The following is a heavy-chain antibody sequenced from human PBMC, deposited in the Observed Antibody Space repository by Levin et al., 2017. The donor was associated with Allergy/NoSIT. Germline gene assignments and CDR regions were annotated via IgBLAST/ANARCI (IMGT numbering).Heavy chain of an antibody. V-gene: IGHV3-23*01. CDR3: AKQVFPKTWIQLWLVDY. Sequence: GGSLRLSCAASGFTFSSYAMSWVRQAPGKGLEWVSAISGSGGSTYYADSVKGRFTISRDNSKNTLYLQMNSLRAEDTAVYYCAKQVFPKTWIQLWLVDYWGQGTLVTVSS. CDR1: GFTFSSYA. J-gene: IGHJ4*02. D-gene: IGHD5-18*01. CDR2: ISGSGGST.